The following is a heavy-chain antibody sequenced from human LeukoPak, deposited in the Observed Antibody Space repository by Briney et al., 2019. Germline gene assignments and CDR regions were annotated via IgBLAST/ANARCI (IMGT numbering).Heavy chain of an antibody. Sequence: GGSLRLSCAASGFIFSSYNMWWVRQAPGKGLEWVSYISSSRNTIYYADSVKGRFTISRDNAKNSLYLQMNSLRDEDTAVYYCARTCISSGRYSGFDYWGQGTLVTVSS. CDR2: ISSSRNTI. D-gene: IGHD1-26*01. CDR1: GFIFSSYN. CDR3: ARTCISSGRYSGFDY. J-gene: IGHJ4*02. V-gene: IGHV3-48*02.